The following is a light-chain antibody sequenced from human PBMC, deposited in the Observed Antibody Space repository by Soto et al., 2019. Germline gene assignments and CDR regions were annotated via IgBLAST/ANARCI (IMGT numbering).Light chain of an antibody. Sequence: QSVLTQPASVSESPGQSITISCTGTSSDVGGYNYVSWYQQHPGKAPKFMIYDVSNRPSGVSNRFSGSKSGNTAPLTISGLQAEDEADYYCCSYTTSNTRQIVFGTGTKVTVL. CDR1: SSDVGGYNY. V-gene: IGLV2-14*01. CDR2: DVS. J-gene: IGLJ1*01. CDR3: CSYTTSNTRQIV.